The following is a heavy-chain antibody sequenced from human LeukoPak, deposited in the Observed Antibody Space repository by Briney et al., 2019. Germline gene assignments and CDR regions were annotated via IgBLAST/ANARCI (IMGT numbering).Heavy chain of an antibody. V-gene: IGHV3-7*01. CDR1: GFTFSSDY. D-gene: IGHD3-10*01. CDR3: AREHWFGELGT. CDR2: IKEDGGEQ. Sequence: GGSLRLSCATSGFTFSSDYMSWVRQAPGKGLEWVANIKEDGGEQNHADSVKGRFTITRDNAKGTLFLQMNSLRAEDTALYYCAREHWFGELGTWGQGTLVSVSS. J-gene: IGHJ4*02.